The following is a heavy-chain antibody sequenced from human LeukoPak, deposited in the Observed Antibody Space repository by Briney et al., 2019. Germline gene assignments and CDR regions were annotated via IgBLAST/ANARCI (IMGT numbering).Heavy chain of an antibody. CDR1: GFTFSSYE. V-gene: IGHV3-48*03. D-gene: IGHD2-2*01. Sequence: GGSLRLSCAASGFTFSSYEMNWVRQAPGKGLEWVSYISSSGSTIYYADSVKGRFTISRDNAKNSLYLQMNSLRAEDTAVYYCARDRYVVVPAAMGPLNYYYYGRDVWGKGTTVTVSS. CDR3: ARDRYVVVPAAMGPLNYYYYGRDV. CDR2: ISSSGSTI. J-gene: IGHJ6*04.